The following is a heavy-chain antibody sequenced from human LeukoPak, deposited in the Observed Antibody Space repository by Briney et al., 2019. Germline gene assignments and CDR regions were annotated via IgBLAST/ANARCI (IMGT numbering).Heavy chain of an antibody. CDR2: NYSGDSDT. Sequence: GEFLKTSCKGSGYRFTNYWIGWGRPTPGKGLELGGINYSGDSDTRYSPSFQGQVTISADKSISTAYLHSSSLKASDTAMYYCARRLYMATTRDYFFDYGGQGTLVTVSS. CDR3: ARRLYMATTRDYFFDY. J-gene: IGHJ4*02. V-gene: IGHV5-51*01. D-gene: IGHD5-24*01. CDR1: GYRFTNYW.